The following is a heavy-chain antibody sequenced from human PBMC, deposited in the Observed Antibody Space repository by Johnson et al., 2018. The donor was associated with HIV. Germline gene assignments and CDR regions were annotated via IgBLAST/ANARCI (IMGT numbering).Heavy chain of an antibody. CDR3: ARDQEGAFDI. Sequence: MLLVESGGGLIQPGGSLRLSCAASGFIVSSDYMSWVRQAPGKGLEWVSIIYSGGNTDYADSVKGRFTISRDNSKNTLYLQMNSLRAEDTAIYYCARDQEGAFDIWGQGTMVTVSS. J-gene: IGHJ3*02. CDR2: IYSGGNT. V-gene: IGHV3-53*01. CDR1: GFIVSSDY.